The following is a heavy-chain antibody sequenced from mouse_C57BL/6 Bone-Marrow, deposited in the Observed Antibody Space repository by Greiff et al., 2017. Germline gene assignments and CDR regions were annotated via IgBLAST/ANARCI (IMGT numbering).Heavy chain of an antibody. CDR3: ARAYYSNPYAMDY. V-gene: IGHV5-4*03. CDR1: EFTFSSYA. Sequence: DVKLVESGGGLVKPGESLKLSCAASEFTFSSYAMSWVRQTPEKRLEWVATISDGGSYTYYPDNVKGRFTISRDNAKNNLYLQMSHLKSEDTAMYYCARAYYSNPYAMDYWGQGTSVTVSS. D-gene: IGHD2-5*01. CDR2: ISDGGSYT. J-gene: IGHJ4*01.